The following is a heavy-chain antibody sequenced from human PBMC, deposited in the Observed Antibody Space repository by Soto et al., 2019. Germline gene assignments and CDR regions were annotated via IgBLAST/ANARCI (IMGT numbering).Heavy chain of an antibody. CDR3: AHAYYYDNSGSFDN. CDR2: IYWDDDK. CDR1: GFSLSTSGVG. Sequence: QITLKESGPTLVKPTQTLTLTCTFSGFSLSTSGVGVGWIRQPPRKALEWLALIYWDDDKRYSPSLKSRLTITKASAKNQVVLTMTNMDPVDTATYYCAHAYYYDNSGSFDNWGQGTLVTFSS. J-gene: IGHJ4*02. D-gene: IGHD3-22*01. V-gene: IGHV2-5*02.